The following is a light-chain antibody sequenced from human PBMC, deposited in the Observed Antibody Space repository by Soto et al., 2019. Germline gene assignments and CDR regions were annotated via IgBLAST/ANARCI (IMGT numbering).Light chain of an antibody. V-gene: IGKV1-5*01. CDR1: QSLSGW. J-gene: IGKJ1*01. CDR2: HAS. Sequence: DIQMTQSPSTLSASVGDRVTITCRASQSLSGWLAWYQQKPGKAPNLLIYHASTLESGVPSRFSGSGSGTEFTLTISSLQPDDFATYYCQHYNSYSEAFGQGTKVDVK. CDR3: QHYNSYSEA.